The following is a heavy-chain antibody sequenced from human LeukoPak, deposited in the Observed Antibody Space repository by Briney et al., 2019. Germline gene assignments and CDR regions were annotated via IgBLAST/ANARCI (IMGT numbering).Heavy chain of an antibody. J-gene: IGHJ3*02. CDR3: ARGRYCSADICSGGDAFDI. CDR1: GASINNYY. Sequence: SETLSLTRTVSGASINNYYWSWIRQPAGKGLEWIGRIYTRGSTNYNPSLKSRVTMSVDTSKNQFSLKLSSVTAADTAVYYCARGRYCSADICSGGDAFDIWGQGTMVSVSS. CDR2: IYTRGST. D-gene: IGHD2-15*01. V-gene: IGHV4-4*07.